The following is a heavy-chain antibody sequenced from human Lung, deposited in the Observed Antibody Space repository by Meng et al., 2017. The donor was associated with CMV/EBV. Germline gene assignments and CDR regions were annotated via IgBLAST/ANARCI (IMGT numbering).Heavy chain of an antibody. V-gene: IGHV3-15*01. D-gene: IGHD2/OR15-2a*01. J-gene: IGHJ6*02. Sequence: GXXRLSCAASGFTFSNAWMSWVRQAPGKGLEWVGRIKSKTDGGTTDYAAPVKGRFTISRDDSKNTLYLQMNSLKTEDTAVYYCTTEEYFSYYYGMDVWGQGTTVTVSS. CDR2: IKSKTDGGTT. CDR3: TTEEYFSYYYGMDV. CDR1: GFTFSNAW.